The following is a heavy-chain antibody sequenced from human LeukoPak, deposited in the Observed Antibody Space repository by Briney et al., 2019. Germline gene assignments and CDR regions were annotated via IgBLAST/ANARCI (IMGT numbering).Heavy chain of an antibody. J-gene: IGHJ4*02. CDR2: IYYSGST. D-gene: IGHD4-17*01. V-gene: IGHV4-39*01. CDR3: AMYYGDYVRY. CDR1: GDSITSYY. Sequence: SETLSLTCTVSGDSITSYYWGWSRQPPGKGLEWIGSIYYSGSTYYNPSLKSRVTISVDTSKNQFSLKLSSVTAADTAVYYCAMYYGDYVRYWGQGTLVTVSS.